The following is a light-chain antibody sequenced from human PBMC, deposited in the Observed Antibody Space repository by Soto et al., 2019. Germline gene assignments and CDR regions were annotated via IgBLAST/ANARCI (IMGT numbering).Light chain of an antibody. CDR1: QSVGSTY. V-gene: IGKV3-20*01. CDR3: QQDGISPLT. J-gene: IGKJ3*01. CDR2: GVS. Sequence: EIVLTQSPGTLYFSPGERATLSCRASQSVGSTYLAWYQQKPGQAPKLLIYGVSSRATGIPDRFSGSGSGTDFTLTISRLEPEDFAVYYCQQDGISPLTFGPGTEVDI.